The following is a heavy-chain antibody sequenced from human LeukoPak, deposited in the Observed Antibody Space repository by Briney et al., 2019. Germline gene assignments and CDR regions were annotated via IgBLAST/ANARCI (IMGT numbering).Heavy chain of an antibody. V-gene: IGHV3-23*01. CDR1: GFTFSSYG. Sequence: GGSLRLSCAASGFTFSSYGMSWVRQAPGKGLEWVSAISGSGGSTYYADSVKGRFTISRDNSKNTLYLQMNSLRAEDTAVYYCAKGRGYYDILTGWYYFDYWGQGTLVTVSS. J-gene: IGHJ4*02. CDR3: AKGRGYYDILTGWYYFDY. CDR2: ISGSGGST. D-gene: IGHD3-9*01.